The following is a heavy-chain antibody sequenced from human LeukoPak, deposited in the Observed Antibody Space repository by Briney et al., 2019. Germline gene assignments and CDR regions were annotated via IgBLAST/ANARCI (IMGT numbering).Heavy chain of an antibody. J-gene: IGHJ4*03. CDR2: ICYDGSNK. V-gene: IGHV3-30*02. CDR3: AKVLAVTSYDAKSFFDH. Sequence: GGGLRLSRAPSGFTFSNYGMHWVRQAPGKGVEWVAFICYDGSNKYYADSVKGRFNISRENSKNTVYLQMNRLRDEDTAVYYCAKVLAVTSYDAKSFFDHSGDGALVTASS. D-gene: IGHD2-15*01. CDR1: GFTFSNYG.